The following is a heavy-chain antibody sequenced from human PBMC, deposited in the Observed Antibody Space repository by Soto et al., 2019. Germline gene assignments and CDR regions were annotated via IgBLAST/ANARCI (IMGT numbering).Heavy chain of an antibody. CDR3: ATGSRRGYDILTGYYYDAFDI. CDR1: GYTFSSYD. CDR2: FDPEDGET. V-gene: IGHV1-24*01. D-gene: IGHD3-9*01. Sequence: GASVKVSCKASGYTFSSYDINWVRQAPGQGLEWMGGFDPEDGETIYAQKFQGRVTMTEDTSTDTAYMELSSLRSEDTAVYYCATGSRRGYDILTGYYYDAFDIWGQGTMVTVSS. J-gene: IGHJ3*02.